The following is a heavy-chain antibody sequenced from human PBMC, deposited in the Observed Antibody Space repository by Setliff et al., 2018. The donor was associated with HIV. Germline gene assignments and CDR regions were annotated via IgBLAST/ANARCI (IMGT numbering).Heavy chain of an antibody. CDR1: GYNFGVYW. CDR3: ARDRTDYDSSGYWVDAFDI. J-gene: IGHJ3*02. Sequence: GGSLRLSCAASGYNFGVYWMHWVRQVPGKGLAWVSRVYSAGTTTTYADSVKGRFTISRDNGKNTLYLQMNSLRAEDTAVYYCARDRTDYDSSGYWVDAFDIWGQGTMVTVSS. CDR2: VYSAGTTT. V-gene: IGHV3-74*01. D-gene: IGHD3-22*01.